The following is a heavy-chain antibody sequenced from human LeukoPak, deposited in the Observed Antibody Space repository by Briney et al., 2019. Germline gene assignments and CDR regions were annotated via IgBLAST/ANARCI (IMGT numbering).Heavy chain of an antibody. CDR1: GGSFSGYY. V-gene: IGHV4-34*01. CDR3: ARGASPYYYDSSGYYGMDV. CDR2: INHSGST. J-gene: IGHJ6*02. D-gene: IGHD3-22*01. Sequence: SETLSLTCAVYGGSFSGYYWSWIRQPPGEGLEWIGEINHSGSTNYNPSLKSRVTISVDTSKSQFSLKLSSVTAADTAVYYCARGASPYYYDSSGYYGMDVWGQGTTVTVSS.